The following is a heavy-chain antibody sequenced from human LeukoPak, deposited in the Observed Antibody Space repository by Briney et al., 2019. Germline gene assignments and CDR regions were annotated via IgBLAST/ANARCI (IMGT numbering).Heavy chain of an antibody. Sequence: SSETLSLTCTVSGGPIGNFYWSWIRQPAGKGLEWIGRLNNGGDTNYSPSLRSRVTISVDTSKNHFSLILSSVTVADTAIYYCARAIGVYAFDVWGQGTMVTVSS. V-gene: IGHV4-4*07. CDR3: ARAIGVYAFDV. CDR1: GGPIGNFY. D-gene: IGHD2-2*02. J-gene: IGHJ3*01. CDR2: LNNGGDT.